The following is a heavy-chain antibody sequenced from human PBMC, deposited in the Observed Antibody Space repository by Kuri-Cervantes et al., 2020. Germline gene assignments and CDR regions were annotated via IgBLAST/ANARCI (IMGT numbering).Heavy chain of an antibody. J-gene: IGHJ4*02. D-gene: IGHD3-3*01. CDR1: GFTFSSYA. CDR2: ISYDGSNK. V-gene: IGHV3-30-3*01. Sequence: GESLKISCAASGFTFSSYAVHWVRQAPGKGLEWVAVISYDGSNKYYADSVKGRFTISRGNSKNTLYLQMNSLRAEDTAVYYCARDRDFWSGYYTASDYWGQGTLVTVSS. CDR3: ARDRDFWSGYYTASDY.